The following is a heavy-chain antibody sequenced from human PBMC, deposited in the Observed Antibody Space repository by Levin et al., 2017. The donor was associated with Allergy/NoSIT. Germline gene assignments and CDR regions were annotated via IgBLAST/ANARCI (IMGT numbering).Heavy chain of an antibody. D-gene: IGHD3-3*01. CDR1: GGSISSYY. CDR3: ARRRFSTYNWFDP. CDR2: IYYSGST. V-gene: IGHV4-59*01. J-gene: IGHJ5*02. Sequence: SETLSLTCTVSGGSISSYYWSWIRQPPGKGLEWIGYIYYSGSTNYNPSLKSRVTISVDTSKNQFSLKLSSVTAADTAVYYCARRRFSTYNWFDPWGQGTLVTVSS.